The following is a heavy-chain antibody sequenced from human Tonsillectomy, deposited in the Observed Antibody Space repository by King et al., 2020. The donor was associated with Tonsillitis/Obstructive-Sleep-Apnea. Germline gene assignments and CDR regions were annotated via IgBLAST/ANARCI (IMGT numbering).Heavy chain of an antibody. CDR1: GYSFTSYW. D-gene: IGHD2-2*01. Sequence: VQLVQSGAEVKKPGESLKISCKGSGYSFTSYWIGWVRQMPGKGLEWMGIIYPGDSDTRYSPSFQGQVTISADKSISTAYLQWSSLKASDTAMYYCVRRRYCSSTSCYYYYTMDVWGQGTTVTVSS. J-gene: IGHJ6*02. V-gene: IGHV5-51*03. CDR3: VRRRYCSSTSCYYYYTMDV. CDR2: IYPGDSDT.